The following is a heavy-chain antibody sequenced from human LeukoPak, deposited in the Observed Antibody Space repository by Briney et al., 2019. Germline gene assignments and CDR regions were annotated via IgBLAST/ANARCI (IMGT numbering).Heavy chain of an antibody. D-gene: IGHD5-18*01. Sequence: GGSLRLSCAASGFTVSSNYMSWVRQAPGKGLEWVSVIYSGGSTYYADSAKGRFTISRDNSKNALYLQMNSLRAEDTAVYYCARDNDSYGYYYYYGMDVWGQGTTVTVSS. CDR1: GFTVSSNY. CDR3: ARDNDSYGYYYYYGMDV. CDR2: IYSGGST. V-gene: IGHV3-66*01. J-gene: IGHJ6*02.